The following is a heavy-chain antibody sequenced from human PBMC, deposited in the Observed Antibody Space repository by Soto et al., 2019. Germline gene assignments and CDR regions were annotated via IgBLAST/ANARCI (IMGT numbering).Heavy chain of an antibody. CDR1: GFTFSSYG. Sequence: QVQLVESGGGVVQPGRSLRLSCAASGFTFSSYGMHWVRQAPGKGLEWVAVISYDGSNKYYADSVKGRFTISRDNSKNTLYLQMNSLRAEDTAVYYCAKDPPPGIGSFNWYFDLWGRGTLVTVSS. CDR2: ISYDGSNK. V-gene: IGHV3-30*18. CDR3: AKDPPPGIGSFNWYFDL. D-gene: IGHD1-26*01. J-gene: IGHJ2*01.